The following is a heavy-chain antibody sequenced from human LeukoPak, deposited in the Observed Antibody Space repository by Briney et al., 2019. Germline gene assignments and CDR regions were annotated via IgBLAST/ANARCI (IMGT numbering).Heavy chain of an antibody. J-gene: IGHJ4*02. D-gene: IGHD2-21*02. CDR3: AREMYCGGDCYSGSDY. V-gene: IGHV1-69*04. CDR1: GGTFSSYA. CDR2: IIPIFGIA. Sequence: ASVKVSCKASGGTFSSYAISWVRQAPGQGLEWMGRIIPIFGIANYAQKFQGRVTITADKSTSTAYTELSSLRSEDTAVYYCAREMYCGGDCYSGSDYWGQGTLVTVSS.